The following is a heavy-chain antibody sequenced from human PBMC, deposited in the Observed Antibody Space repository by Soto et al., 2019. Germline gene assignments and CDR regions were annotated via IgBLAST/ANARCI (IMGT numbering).Heavy chain of an antibody. D-gene: IGHD4-17*01. Sequence: ASVKVSCKAPGYTFTSYDFSWVRQAPGQGLEWMGWISANNGNTNYAQKFQGRVTMTTETSTSTAYMELRSLRSDDTAVYYCAKVKYGVNSFDYWGQGTLVTVSS. CDR3: AKVKYGVNSFDY. CDR2: ISANNGNT. V-gene: IGHV1-18*01. CDR1: GYTFTSYD. J-gene: IGHJ4*02.